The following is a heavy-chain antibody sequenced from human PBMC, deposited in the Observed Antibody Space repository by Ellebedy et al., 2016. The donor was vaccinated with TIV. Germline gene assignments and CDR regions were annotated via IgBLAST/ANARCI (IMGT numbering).Heavy chain of an antibody. CDR3: ARGRTTMITNPKYFDY. V-gene: IGHV4-4*07. CDR2: IYTSGST. D-gene: IGHD3-16*01. CDR1: GGSISSYY. Sequence: SETLSLXCTVSGGSISSYYWSWIRQPAGKGLEWIGRIYTSGSTNYNPSLKSRVTMSVDTSKNQFSLKLSSVTAADTAVYYCARGRTTMITNPKYFDYWGQGTLLTVSS. J-gene: IGHJ4*02.